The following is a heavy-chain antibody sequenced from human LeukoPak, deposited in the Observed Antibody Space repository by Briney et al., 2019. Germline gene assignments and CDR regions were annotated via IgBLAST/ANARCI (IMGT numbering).Heavy chain of an antibody. CDR3: AKGGLWDIVVVVAAYFDY. CDR1: GFTFSSYA. Sequence: GGSLRLSCAASGFTFSSYAMSWVRQAPGKGLEWVSAISGSGGSTYYADSVKGRFTIPRDNSKNTLYLQMNSLRAEDTAVYYCAKGGLWDIVVVVAAYFDYWGQGTLVTVSS. CDR2: ISGSGGST. V-gene: IGHV3-23*01. J-gene: IGHJ4*02. D-gene: IGHD2-15*01.